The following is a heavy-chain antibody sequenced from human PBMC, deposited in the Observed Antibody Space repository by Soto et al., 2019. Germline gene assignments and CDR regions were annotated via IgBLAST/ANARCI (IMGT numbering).Heavy chain of an antibody. J-gene: IGHJ6*02. V-gene: IGHV4-34*01. CDR2: INHSGST. CDR3: ARGPYGMDV. CDR1: GGSSSGYY. Sequence: SETLSLTCAVYGGSSSGYYWSWVRQPPMKGLEWIGEINHSGSTDYNSSLKSRVTILIDTSKNQFSLKLSSVTAADTAVYYCARGPYGMDVWDQGTTVTFSS.